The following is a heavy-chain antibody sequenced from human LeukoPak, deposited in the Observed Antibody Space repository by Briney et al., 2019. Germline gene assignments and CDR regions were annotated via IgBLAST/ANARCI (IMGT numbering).Heavy chain of an antibody. D-gene: IGHD3-22*01. CDR3: ARGSAGDSSGYYYLYYFDY. Sequence: GRSLRLSCAASGFTFSSYAMHWVRQAPGKGLEWVAVISYDGSNKYYADSVKGRFTISRDNSKNTLYLQMNSLRAEDTAVYYCARGSAGDSSGYYYLYYFDYWGQGTLVTVSS. CDR2: ISYDGSNK. V-gene: IGHV3-30-3*01. J-gene: IGHJ4*02. CDR1: GFTFSSYA.